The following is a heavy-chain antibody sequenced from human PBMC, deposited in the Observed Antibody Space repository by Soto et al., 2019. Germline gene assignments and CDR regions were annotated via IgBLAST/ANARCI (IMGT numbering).Heavy chain of an antibody. CDR1: GFTFSNFA. V-gene: IGHV3-23*01. Sequence: PGGSLRLSCAGSGFTFSNFAMSWVRQAPGKGLEWVSAISGSGTNTYYADSVKGRCTISRDNSKNTLYLEMNSLRAEDTAVYSCARRTEGYFGYWGQGALVTVSS. CDR3: ARRTEGYFGY. CDR2: ISGSGTNT. J-gene: IGHJ4*02.